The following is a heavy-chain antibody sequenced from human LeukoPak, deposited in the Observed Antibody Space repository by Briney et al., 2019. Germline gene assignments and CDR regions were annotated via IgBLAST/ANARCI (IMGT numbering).Heavy chain of an antibody. CDR2: IWYDGSNK. V-gene: IGHV3-33*01. Sequence: QPGGSLRLSCAASGFTFSSYGMHWVRQAPGKGLEWVAVIWYDGSNKYYADSVKGRFTISRDNSKNTLYLQMNSLRAEDTAVYYCARVKYAGRTFDIWGQGTMVTVSS. D-gene: IGHD2-8*01. CDR1: GFTFSSYG. CDR3: ARVKYAGRTFDI. J-gene: IGHJ3*02.